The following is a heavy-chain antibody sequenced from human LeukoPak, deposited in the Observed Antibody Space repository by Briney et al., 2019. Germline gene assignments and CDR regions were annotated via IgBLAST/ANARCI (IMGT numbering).Heavy chain of an antibody. V-gene: IGHV3-21*01. Sequence: GGSLRLSCAASGFTFSSYSMNWVRQAPGKGLEWVSSISSSSSYIYYADSVKGRFTITRDNAKNSLYLQMNSLRAEDTAVYYCARDRSGSYATFGYWGQGTLVTVSS. CDR2: ISSSSSYI. CDR1: GFTFSSYS. CDR3: ARDRSGSYATFGY. D-gene: IGHD1-26*01. J-gene: IGHJ4*02.